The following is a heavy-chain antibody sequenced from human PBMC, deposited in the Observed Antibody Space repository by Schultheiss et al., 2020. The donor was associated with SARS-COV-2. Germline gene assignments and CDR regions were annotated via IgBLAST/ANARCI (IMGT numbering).Heavy chain of an antibody. J-gene: IGHJ5*02. Sequence: ASVKVSCKASGYTFTSYAISWVRQATGQGLEWMGWMNPNSGNTGYAQKFQGRVTMTRNTSISTAYMELSSLRSEDTAVYYCARIKATTIFGVVIISGGAFDPWGQGTLVTAPQ. V-gene: IGHV1-8*02. D-gene: IGHD3-3*01. CDR1: GYTFTSYA. CDR2: MNPNSGNT. CDR3: ARIKATTIFGVVIISGGAFDP.